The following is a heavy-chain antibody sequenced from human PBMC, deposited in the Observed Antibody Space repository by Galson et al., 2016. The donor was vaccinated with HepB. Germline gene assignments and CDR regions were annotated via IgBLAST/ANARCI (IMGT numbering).Heavy chain of an antibody. J-gene: IGHJ4*02. D-gene: IGHD1-1*01. CDR3: ARDASDWDDELGSFDH. V-gene: IGHV1-18*01. CDR1: GYTFTSSG. CDR2: ISAYNDNT. Sequence: SVKVSCKASGYTFTSSGISWVRQAPGQGLEWMGWISAYNDNTNYAQKLQGRVTMTKDTSTTTAYMELRSLRSDDTAVYYCARDASDWDDELGSFDHWGPGTLVTVSS.